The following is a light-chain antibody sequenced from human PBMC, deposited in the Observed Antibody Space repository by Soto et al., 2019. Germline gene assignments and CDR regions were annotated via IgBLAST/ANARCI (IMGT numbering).Light chain of an antibody. J-gene: IGKJ4*01. Sequence: IQFTQSPCSLSASLGYSFTITFRASQGISRYLAWHQQKPGRAPKLLISAASTLQSGVPSRFSGSGSGTEFTLSISSLQPEDFAPYYCQQLNTYPVTFCGGTKVDIK. CDR2: AAS. CDR1: QGISRY. CDR3: QQLNTYPVT. V-gene: IGKV1-9*01.